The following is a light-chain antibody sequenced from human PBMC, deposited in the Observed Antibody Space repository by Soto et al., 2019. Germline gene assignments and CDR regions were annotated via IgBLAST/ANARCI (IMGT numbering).Light chain of an antibody. V-gene: IGLV3-21*02. J-gene: IGLJ3*02. Sequence: SYELTQAPSVSVAPGQRARITCAGNKLADKSVHWYQQKPGQAPGLVVYDDRDRPSGVPERFSGTNSDNVAALTIFRVEAGDEADYFCQVWDSGSDHWVFGGGTKLTVL. CDR2: DDR. CDR3: QVWDSGSDHWV. CDR1: KLADKS.